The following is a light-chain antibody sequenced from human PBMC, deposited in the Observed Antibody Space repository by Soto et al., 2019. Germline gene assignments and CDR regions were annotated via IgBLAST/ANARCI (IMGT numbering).Light chain of an antibody. CDR2: GAL. V-gene: IGKV3-20*01. CDR3: QQSYSTPPCT. CDR1: QTVSSRF. Sequence: EIVLTQSPGTLSLSPGERATLSCRASQTVSSRFLAWYQQKPGQAPRLLIYGALSRATGIPDRFSGSGSGTDFTLTISSLQPEDFATYYCQQSYSTPPCTFGQGTKLEIK. J-gene: IGKJ2*02.